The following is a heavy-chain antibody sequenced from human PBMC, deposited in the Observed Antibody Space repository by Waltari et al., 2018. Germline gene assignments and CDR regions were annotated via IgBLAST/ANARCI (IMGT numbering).Heavy chain of an antibody. CDR1: GGSISSTSYY. Sequence: HLQESGPGLVTPSETLSLTCAVSGGSISSTSYYSGWIRQPPGKGLEWIGNIYYGVSTYYNPSLKSRVTMSAETSKNQFSLKLSSVTAADTAVYYCARHGGDRWLYNSRTPTHIDYWGQGILVTVSS. D-gene: IGHD3-22*01. CDR3: ARHGGDRWLYNSRTPTHIDY. J-gene: IGHJ4*02. V-gene: IGHV4-39*01. CDR2: IYYGVST.